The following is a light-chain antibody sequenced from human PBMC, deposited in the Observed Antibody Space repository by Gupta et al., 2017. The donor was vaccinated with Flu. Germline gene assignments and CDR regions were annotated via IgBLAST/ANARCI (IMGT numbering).Light chain of an antibody. CDR1: SRVSTY. V-gene: IGKV3-11*01. CDR2: DGS. J-gene: IGKJ2*01. Sequence: APLSSAPDERATPASRGSSRVSTYLAWYQKKTGQAPRHLMYDGSNRASGSPARFSGSGSGTDFTRTISSLEPEDFAVYYCTKRSNGPPYTFGQGTRLEI. CDR3: TKRSNGPPYT.